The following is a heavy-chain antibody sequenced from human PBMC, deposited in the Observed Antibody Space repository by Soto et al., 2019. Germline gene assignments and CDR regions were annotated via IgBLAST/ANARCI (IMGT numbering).Heavy chain of an antibody. CDR3: GRDWVWFGAHPIDN. J-gene: IGHJ4*02. CDR2: ISYDGSIE. V-gene: IGHV3-30*03. Sequence: QVQLVESGGGVVQPGRALRLSCAASGFTFSNYGMHWVRQAPGKGLDWVSVISYDGSIEYYSESVKVRFTMSRDNSENTVYLQMNSLRPEDTAVYFCGRDWVWFGAHPIDNWGQGTLVTVSS. CDR1: GFTFSNYG. D-gene: IGHD3-10*01.